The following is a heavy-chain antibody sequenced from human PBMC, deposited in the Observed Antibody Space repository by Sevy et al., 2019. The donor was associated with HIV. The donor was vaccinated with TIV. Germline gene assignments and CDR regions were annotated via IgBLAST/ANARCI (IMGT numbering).Heavy chain of an antibody. J-gene: IGHJ5*02. D-gene: IGHD2-2*01. Sequence: SDTLSLTCAVHAGSFSGYYWNWIRQPPGKGLEWIGEINHSGSTNYNPSLKSRVTIPVDTSKNQFSLKLSSVTAADTAVYYCARSPPIVVVPGAPSWFDPWGQGTLVTVSS. CDR3: ARSPPIVVVPGAPSWFDP. CDR2: INHSGST. V-gene: IGHV4-34*01. CDR1: AGSFSGYY.